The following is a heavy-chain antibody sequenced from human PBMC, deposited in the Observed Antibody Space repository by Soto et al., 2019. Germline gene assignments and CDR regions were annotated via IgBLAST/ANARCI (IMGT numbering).Heavy chain of an antibody. D-gene: IGHD3-16*01. CDR2: VFSSGTT. Sequence: VQLRESGPGLVKPSQTLSLTCTVSGDSISSGNTYWSWIRQPPGKGLEWIGYVFSSGTTYYNPSLKGPVSISLDASENQFPLTFASVTDADSAVYYCARVPSPFDYYYAMDVWGQGTTVTVSS. CDR1: GDSISSGNTY. CDR3: ARVPSPFDYYYAMDV. J-gene: IGHJ6*02. V-gene: IGHV4-30-4*01.